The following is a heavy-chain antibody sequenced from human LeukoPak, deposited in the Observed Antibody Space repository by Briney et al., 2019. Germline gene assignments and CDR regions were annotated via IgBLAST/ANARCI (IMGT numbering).Heavy chain of an antibody. CDR1: GFTFSNAW. V-gene: IGHV3-15*01. J-gene: IGHJ4*02. D-gene: IGHD2-21*01. CDR3: TTTLSVIARGY. Sequence: GGSLRLSCAGSGFTFSNAWMTWVRQAPGRGLEWVGRIFSKTEGETTDYAAPVKGRFTISRDDSKNTVYLLMNSLKPEDTAVYYCTTTLSVIARGYWGQGTLVTVSS. CDR2: IFSKTEGETT.